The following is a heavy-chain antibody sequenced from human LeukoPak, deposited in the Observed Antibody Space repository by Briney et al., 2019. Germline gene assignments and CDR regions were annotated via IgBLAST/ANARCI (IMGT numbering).Heavy chain of an antibody. J-gene: IGHJ4*02. CDR3: ARSYYYGSENYYQGY. D-gene: IGHD3-10*01. V-gene: IGHV3-33*01. Sequence: PGRSLRLSCAASGFTFSSYGMHWVRQAPGKGLEWVAVIWYDGSNKYYADSVKGRFTISRDNSKNTLYLQMNSLRAEDTAVYYCARSYYYGSENYYQGYWGKGTLVTVSS. CDR2: IWYDGSNK. CDR1: GFTFSSYG.